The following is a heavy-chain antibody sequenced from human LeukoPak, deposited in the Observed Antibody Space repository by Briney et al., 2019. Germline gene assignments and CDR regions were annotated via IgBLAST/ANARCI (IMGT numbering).Heavy chain of an antibody. CDR2: ISSSGSTI. J-gene: IGHJ1*01. CDR3: AGGGTLEYFQY. Sequence: PGGSLRLSCAASGFTFSSYAMSWVRQAPGKGLEWVSYISSSGSTIYYADSVKGRFTISRDNAKNSLYLQMNSLRAEDTAVYYCAGGGTLEYFQYWGQGTLVSVSS. CDR1: GFTFSSYA. D-gene: IGHD3-16*01. V-gene: IGHV3-48*03.